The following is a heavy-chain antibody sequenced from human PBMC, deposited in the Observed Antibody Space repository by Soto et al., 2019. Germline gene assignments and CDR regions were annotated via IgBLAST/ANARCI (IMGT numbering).Heavy chain of an antibody. Sequence: LRLSCAASGFTFSSYAMSWVRQAPGKGLEWVSAISGSGGSTYYADSVKGRFTISRDNSKNTLYLQMNSLRAEDTAVYYCANEPYGDYGFDYWGQGALVTVSS. V-gene: IGHV3-23*01. J-gene: IGHJ4*02. CDR2: ISGSGGST. CDR1: GFTFSSYA. D-gene: IGHD4-17*01. CDR3: ANEPYGDYGFDY.